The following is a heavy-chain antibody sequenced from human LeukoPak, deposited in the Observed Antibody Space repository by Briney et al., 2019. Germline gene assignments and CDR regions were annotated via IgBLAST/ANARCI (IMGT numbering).Heavy chain of an antibody. CDR2: IDYSVST. Sequence: PSETLSLTCTVSAGSISGYYGSWIRQPPGKGLEWIGYIDYSVSTNYNPSLKSRLTSSINPPKNQFSRRRASATAAAPPVNFCAREPDPYCGGDCSTWGQGTVVTVSS. CDR1: AGSISGYY. D-gene: IGHD2-21*02. V-gene: IGHV4-59*01. J-gene: IGHJ5*02. CDR3: AREPDPYCGGDCST.